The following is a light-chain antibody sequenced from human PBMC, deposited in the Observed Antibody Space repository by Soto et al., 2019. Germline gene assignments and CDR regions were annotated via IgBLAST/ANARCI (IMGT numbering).Light chain of an antibody. CDR3: QQSYSTPWT. CDR2: AAS. V-gene: IGKV1-39*01. CDR1: QSISSY. Sequence: DNQMTQSPSSLSASVGDRDTITCRASQSISSYITWYQQKPGKAPKLLIYAASSLQSGLPARFSGSGSGTYFTITIRRIQPEAFGTYYSQQSYSTPWTVGQGTKVEIK. J-gene: IGKJ1*01.